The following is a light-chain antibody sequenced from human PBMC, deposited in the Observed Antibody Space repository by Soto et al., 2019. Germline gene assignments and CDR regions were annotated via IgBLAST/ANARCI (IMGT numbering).Light chain of an antibody. Sequence: EIVMTQSPATLSVSPGERATLSRRASESVSSNLAWYQQKPGQAPRLLMYGASTRATGTPDRFSGSGSGTEFTLTISSLQSEDFAVYYCQQYDYWTPWTFGQGTKVDIK. J-gene: IGKJ1*01. CDR2: GAS. V-gene: IGKV3-15*01. CDR1: ESVSSN. CDR3: QQYDYWTPWT.